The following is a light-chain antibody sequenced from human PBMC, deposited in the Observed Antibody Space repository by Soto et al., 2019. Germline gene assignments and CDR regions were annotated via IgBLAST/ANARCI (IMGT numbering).Light chain of an antibody. CDR2: WAS. J-gene: IGKJ4*01. Sequence: DIQMTQSPSALSASVGDRVTLTCRASQNIGTSLAWYQQKPGQPPKLLIYWASTRESGVPDRFSGSGSGTDFTLTISSLQAEDVAVYYCQQYYISPLTFGGGTKVEIK. CDR1: QNIGTS. CDR3: QQYYISPLT. V-gene: IGKV4-1*01.